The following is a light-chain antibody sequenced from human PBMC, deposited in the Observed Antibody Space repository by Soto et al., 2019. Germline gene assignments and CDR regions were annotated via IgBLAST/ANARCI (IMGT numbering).Light chain of an antibody. J-gene: IGKJ3*01. Sequence: IQLTQSPSSLSASVRDRVTITCRVSQGISSYLAWYQQKQGKAPKLLIYAASTLQSGVPSRFSGIGSGTDCTITLSSLQTEDCTTYYCQQLNTYTRTFGPGTKVDI. CDR1: QGISSY. CDR2: AAS. V-gene: IGKV1-9*01. CDR3: QQLNTYTRT.